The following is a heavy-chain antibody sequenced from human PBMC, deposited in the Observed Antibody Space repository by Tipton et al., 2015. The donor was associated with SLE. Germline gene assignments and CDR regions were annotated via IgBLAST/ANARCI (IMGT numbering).Heavy chain of an antibody. D-gene: IGHD4-17*01. CDR3: ARLATVTSDFDF. CDR2: IYPGDSDT. Sequence: QLVQSGAEVKKAGESLQISCKGPEYSLTNYWIAWVRQMPGKGLEWMGIIYPGDSDTRYSPSFQGQVTISADKSISTAYLQWSSLKASDTAMYYCARLATVTSDFDFWGQGTLVTVSS. J-gene: IGHJ4*02. V-gene: IGHV5-51*03. CDR1: EYSLTNYW.